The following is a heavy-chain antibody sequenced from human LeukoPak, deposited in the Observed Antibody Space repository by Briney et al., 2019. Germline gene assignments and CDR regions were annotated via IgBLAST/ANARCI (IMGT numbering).Heavy chain of an antibody. J-gene: IGHJ4*02. D-gene: IGHD2-15*01. CDR3: ARDRSGYCSGGSCYGGFDY. Sequence: SQTLSLTCTVSGGSISSGGYYWSWIRQHPGKGLEWIGYIYYSGSTYYNPSLKSRVTISVDTSKNQFSLKLSSVTAADTAVYYCARDRSGYCSGGSCYGGFDYWGQGTLVTVS. CDR2: IYYSGST. CDR1: GGSISSGGYY. V-gene: IGHV4-31*03.